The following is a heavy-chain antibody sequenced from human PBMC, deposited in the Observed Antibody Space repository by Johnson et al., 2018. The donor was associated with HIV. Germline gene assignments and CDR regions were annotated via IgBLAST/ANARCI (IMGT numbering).Heavy chain of an antibody. D-gene: IGHD5-18*01. J-gene: IGHJ3*02. V-gene: IGHV3-74*01. CDR3: AREGYSYGYDAFDI. CDR1: GFTFSNAW. Sequence: VQLVESGGGLVKPGGSLRLSCAASGFTFSNAWMSWVRQAPGKGLEWVAVISYDGSSTSYADSVKGRFTISRDNAKNTQYLQMNSLRAEDTAVYYCAREGYSYGYDAFDIWGQGTMVTVSS. CDR2: ISYDGSST.